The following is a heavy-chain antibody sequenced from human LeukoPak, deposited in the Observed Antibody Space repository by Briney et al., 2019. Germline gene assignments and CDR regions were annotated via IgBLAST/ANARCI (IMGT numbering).Heavy chain of an antibody. CDR3: ARDKIAAAGTDYYYGMDV. CDR2: ISSSSSYI. V-gene: IGHV3-21*01. Sequence: GGSLRLSCAASGFTFSSYAMNWVRQAPGKGLEWVSSISSSSSYIYYADSVKGRFTISRDNAKNSLYLQMNSLRAEDTAVYYCARDKIAAAGTDYYYGMDVWGQGTTVTVSS. CDR1: GFTFSSYA. D-gene: IGHD6-13*01. J-gene: IGHJ6*02.